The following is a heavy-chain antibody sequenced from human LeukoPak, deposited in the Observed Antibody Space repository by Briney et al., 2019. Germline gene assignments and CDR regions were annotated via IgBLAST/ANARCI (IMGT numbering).Heavy chain of an antibody. V-gene: IGHV1-69*13. D-gene: IGHD7-27*01. Sequence: SVKVSCKASGGTFSSYAISWVRQAPGQGLEWMGGIIPIFGTANYAQKFQGRVTITADESTSTAYMELSSLRSDDTAIYCCARRKFLGWFDPWGQGTLVTVSS. CDR2: IIPIFGTA. J-gene: IGHJ5*02. CDR3: ARRKFLGWFDP. CDR1: GGTFSSYA.